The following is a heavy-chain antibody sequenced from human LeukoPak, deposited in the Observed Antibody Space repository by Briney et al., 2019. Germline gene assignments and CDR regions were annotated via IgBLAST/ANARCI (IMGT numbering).Heavy chain of an antibody. CDR3: ARDRTMIVDY. CDR2: ISSAGTMT. D-gene: IGHD3-22*01. J-gene: IGHJ4*02. V-gene: IGHV3-48*03. CDR1: GFTLSSYE. Sequence: GGSLGLSCAASGFTLSSYEMNWVRQAPGKGLEWVSYISSAGTMTYYGDSVKGRFTISRDNAKNSLYLHMSSLRVEDTAVYYCARDRTMIVDYWGQGTLVAVSS.